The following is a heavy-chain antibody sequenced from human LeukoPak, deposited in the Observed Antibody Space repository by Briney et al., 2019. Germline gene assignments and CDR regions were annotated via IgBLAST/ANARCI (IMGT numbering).Heavy chain of an antibody. CDR2: IYYSGST. D-gene: IGHD4-17*01. J-gene: IGHJ6*02. Sequence: SDTLSLPCSVSGRSIRTYYWLWMPQPPGKAVEWLGYIYYSGSTNYNPSLKSRVTISVDTSKNQFSLKLSSVTAADTAVYYCARGVGDTVTTFSYYFGMDVWGQGTTVTVSS. CDR3: ARGVGDTVTTFSYYFGMDV. V-gene: IGHV4-59*07. CDR1: GRSIRTYY.